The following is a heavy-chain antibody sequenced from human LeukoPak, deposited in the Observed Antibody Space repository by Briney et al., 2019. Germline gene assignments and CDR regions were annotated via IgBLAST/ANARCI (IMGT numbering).Heavy chain of an antibody. CDR1: GFTFSSYS. CDR2: ISSSSSYI. Sequence: PGGSLRLSCAASGFTFSSYSMNWVRQAPGKGLEWVSSISSSSSYIYYADSVKGRLTISRDNAKNSLYLQMNSLRAEDTAVYYCARGGPASQYNWFDPWGQGTLVTVSS. D-gene: IGHD2-15*01. J-gene: IGHJ5*02. V-gene: IGHV3-21*01. CDR3: ARGGPASQYNWFDP.